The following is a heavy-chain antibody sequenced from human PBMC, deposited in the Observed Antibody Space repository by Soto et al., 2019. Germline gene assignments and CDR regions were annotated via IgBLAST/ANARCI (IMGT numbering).Heavy chain of an antibody. D-gene: IGHD3-9*01. V-gene: IGHV4-59*01. CDR1: GGSISSYY. Sequence: QVQLQESGPGLVKPSETLSLTCTVSGGSISSYYWSWIRQPPGKGLEWIGYIYYSGSTNYNPSLKSRVTISVDTSKNQFSLKLSSVTAADTAVYYCARFNYDILTGYSHFDYWGQGTLVTVSS. CDR2: IYYSGST. CDR3: ARFNYDILTGYSHFDY. J-gene: IGHJ4*02.